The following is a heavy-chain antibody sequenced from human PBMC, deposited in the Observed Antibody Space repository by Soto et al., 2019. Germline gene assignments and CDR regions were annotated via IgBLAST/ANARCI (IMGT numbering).Heavy chain of an antibody. CDR2: ISAYNGNT. J-gene: IGHJ6*02. D-gene: IGHD3-10*01. CDR1: GYTFTSYG. V-gene: IGHV1-18*01. Sequence: QVQLVQSGAEVKKPGASVKVSCKASGYTFTSYGISWVRQAPGQGLEWMGWISAYNGNTNYAQTLQGRVTMTTDTSTSTANMELRSLRSDDTAVYYCARVVRYYGSGSGGMDVWGQGTTVTVSS. CDR3: ARVVRYYGSGSGGMDV.